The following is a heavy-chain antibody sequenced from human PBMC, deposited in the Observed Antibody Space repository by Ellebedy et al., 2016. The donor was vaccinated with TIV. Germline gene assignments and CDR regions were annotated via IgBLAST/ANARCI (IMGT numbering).Heavy chain of an antibody. J-gene: IGHJ4*02. CDR3: ARVFWSGYYSDLYTILDF. CDR1: GFTFSDYY. Sequence: GESLKISXAASGFTFSDYYMSWIRQAPGKGLEWVSYISNSGSTIYYADSMKGRFTISKDNAKNSLYLQMYSLRAEDTAVYYCARVFWSGYYSDLYTILDFWGQGTLVTVSS. D-gene: IGHD3-3*01. V-gene: IGHV3-11*01. CDR2: ISNSGSTI.